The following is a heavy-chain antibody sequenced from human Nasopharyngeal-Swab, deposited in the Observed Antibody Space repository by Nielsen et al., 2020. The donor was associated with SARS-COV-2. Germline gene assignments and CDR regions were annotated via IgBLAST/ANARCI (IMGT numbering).Heavy chain of an antibody. CDR1: GGSISSSSYY. Sequence: SETLSLTCTVSGGSISSSSYYWGWIRQPPGKGLEWIGSIYYSGSTYYNPSLKSRVTISVDTSKNQFSLKLSSVTAAGTAVYYCARHASHIVLMVYAMGWFDPWGQGTLVTVSS. CDR3: ARHASHIVLMVYAMGWFDP. V-gene: IGHV4-39*01. J-gene: IGHJ5*02. CDR2: IYYSGST. D-gene: IGHD2-8*01.